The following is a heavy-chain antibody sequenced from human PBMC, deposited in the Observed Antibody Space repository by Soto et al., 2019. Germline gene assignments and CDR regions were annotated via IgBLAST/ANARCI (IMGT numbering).Heavy chain of an antibody. CDR2: VYYSGNT. CDR3: ARKGAAASYAHYYMDV. CDR1: GGSISPYY. Sequence: SETLSLTCTVSGGSISPYYWSWIRQPPGKGLEWIGYVYYSGNTNYNPSLESRVTISVDTSRNQFSLNLTSATAADTAVYYCARKGAAASYAHYYMDVWGRGTTVTVSS. V-gene: IGHV4-59*01. J-gene: IGHJ6*03. D-gene: IGHD6-13*01.